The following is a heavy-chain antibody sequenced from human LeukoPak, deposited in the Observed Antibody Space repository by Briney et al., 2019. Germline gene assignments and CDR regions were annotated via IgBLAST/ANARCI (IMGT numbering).Heavy chain of an antibody. CDR3: TRGSIAYYYMDV. Sequence: TLETLSLTCTVSGGSISNYYWNWIRQPPGKGLELIGYIYYSGTTNYNPSLKSRVTISVDTSKNQFSLKLSSVTAADTAVYYCTRGSIAYYYMDVWGKGTTVTISS. V-gene: IGHV4-59*01. J-gene: IGHJ6*03. D-gene: IGHD3-22*01. CDR2: IYYSGTT. CDR1: GGSISNYY.